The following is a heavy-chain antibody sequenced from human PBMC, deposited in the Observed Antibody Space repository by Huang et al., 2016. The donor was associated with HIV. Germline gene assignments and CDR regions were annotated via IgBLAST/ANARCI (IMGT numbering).Heavy chain of an antibody. D-gene: IGHD4-4*01. J-gene: IGHJ4*02. CDR3: ARAPAFGNYEFDQ. V-gene: IGHV3-30-3*01. CDR2: ISYDGTRK. CDR1: GFSFSNYA. Sequence: LSWVASGFSFSNYAVHWVRQAPGKGLEWVADISYDGTRKYYADSVKGRFTVSRDNSKNTAYVHMTNPRGVDTAVYYWARAPAFGNYEFDQWCRGTLVTVSS.